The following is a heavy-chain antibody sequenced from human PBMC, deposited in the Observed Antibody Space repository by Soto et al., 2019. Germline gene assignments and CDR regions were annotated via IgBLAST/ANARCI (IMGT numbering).Heavy chain of an antibody. CDR1: GGSISSNY. J-gene: IGHJ4*02. CDR3: ARYRREAVAGYTLDN. D-gene: IGHD6-13*01. V-gene: IGHV4-59*01. Sequence: AETLSLTCTVSGGSISSNYWTWIRQPPGKGLEWVGYVYSSGSTNYNPSLKSRVTMSADTSKSQFSLKVNSMTAADTAVYYCARYRREAVAGYTLDNWGQGILVTVSS. CDR2: VYSSGST.